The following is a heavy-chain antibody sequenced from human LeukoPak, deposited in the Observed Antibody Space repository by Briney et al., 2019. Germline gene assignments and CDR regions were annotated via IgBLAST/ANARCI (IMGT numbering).Heavy chain of an antibody. V-gene: IGHV1-18*01. CDR1: GYTFTRYG. Sequence: ASVKVSCKASGYTFTRYGISWVRQAPGQGLEWMGWINAYNGNTNYAQKLQGRVTMTTDTSTSTANMSLWRLMSDDTAVYSCARVVTTSCRWYFDYWGQGTLVTVSS. CDR3: ARVVTTSCRWYFDY. D-gene: IGHD3-9*01. CDR2: INAYNGNT. J-gene: IGHJ4*02.